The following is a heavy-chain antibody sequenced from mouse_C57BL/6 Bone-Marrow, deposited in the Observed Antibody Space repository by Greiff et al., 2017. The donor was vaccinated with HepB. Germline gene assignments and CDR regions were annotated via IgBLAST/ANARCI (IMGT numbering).Heavy chain of an antibody. J-gene: IGHJ1*03. CDR1: GYTFTTYP. CDR3: ARGRLRRYFDV. CDR2: FHPYNDDT. V-gene: IGHV1-47*01. Sequence: QVQLQQSGAELVKPGASVKMSCKASGYTFTTYPIEWMKQNHGKSLEWIGNFHPYNDDTKYNEKFKGKATLTVDKSSSTAYMQLSSLTSEDSAVYFCARGRLRRYFDVWGTGTTVTVSS. D-gene: IGHD2-4*01.